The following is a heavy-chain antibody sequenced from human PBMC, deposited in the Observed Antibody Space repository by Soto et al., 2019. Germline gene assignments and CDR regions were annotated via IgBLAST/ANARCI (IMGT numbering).Heavy chain of an antibody. CDR2: IYTRGST. CDR1: GGSISSYY. Sequence: SETLSLTCTVSGGSISSYYWSWIRQPAGKGLEWIGRIYTRGSTNYNPSLKSRVTMSVDTSKNQFSLKLRSVTAADTAVYYCARTYYDFWSGHDAFDIWGQGTMVTVSS. CDR3: ARTYYDFWSGHDAFDI. V-gene: IGHV4-4*07. D-gene: IGHD3-3*01. J-gene: IGHJ3*02.